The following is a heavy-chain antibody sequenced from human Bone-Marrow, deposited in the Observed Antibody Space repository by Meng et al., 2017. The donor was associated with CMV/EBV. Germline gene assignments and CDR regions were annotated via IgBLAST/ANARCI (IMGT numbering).Heavy chain of an antibody. CDR1: GDSVSSNSAA. Sequence: SCAISGDSVSSNSAAWNWIRQSPSRGLEWLGRTYYRSKWYNDYAISVKSRITINPDTSKNQFSLQLNSVTPEDTAVYYCARARDYSRYYYYYYGMDVWGQGTTVTVSS. CDR2: TYYRSKWYN. J-gene: IGHJ6*02. V-gene: IGHV6-1*01. CDR3: ARARDYSRYYYYYYGMDV. D-gene: IGHD2-15*01.